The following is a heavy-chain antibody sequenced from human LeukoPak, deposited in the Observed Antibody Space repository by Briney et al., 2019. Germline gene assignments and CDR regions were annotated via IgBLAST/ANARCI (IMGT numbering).Heavy chain of an antibody. CDR1: GFTFSSYA. J-gene: IGHJ5*02. V-gene: IGHV3-23*01. CDR3: ARLNQLLWDNWFDP. Sequence: PGGSLRLSCAASGFTFSSYAMSWVRQAPGKGLEWVSAISGSGVSTYYADSVKGRFTISRDNAKNSLYLQMNSLRAEDTAVYYCARLNQLLWDNWFDPWGQGTLVTVSS. CDR2: ISGSGVST. D-gene: IGHD2-2*01.